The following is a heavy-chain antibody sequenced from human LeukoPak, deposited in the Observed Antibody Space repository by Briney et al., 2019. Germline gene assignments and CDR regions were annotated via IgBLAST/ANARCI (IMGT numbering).Heavy chain of an antibody. Sequence: PGGSLRLSCAASGFTFSSYAMSWVRQAPGKGLEWVSAISGSGGSTYYADSVKGRCTISRDNSKNTLYLQMNSLRAEDTAVYYCAKDAYYYDSSGYYRAFDIWGQGTMVTVSS. J-gene: IGHJ3*02. D-gene: IGHD3-22*01. CDR1: GFTFSSYA. CDR2: ISGSGGST. V-gene: IGHV3-23*01. CDR3: AKDAYYYDSSGYYRAFDI.